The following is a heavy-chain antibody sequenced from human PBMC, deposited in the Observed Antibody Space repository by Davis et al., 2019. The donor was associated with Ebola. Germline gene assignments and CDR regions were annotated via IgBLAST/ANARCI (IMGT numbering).Heavy chain of an antibody. CDR1: GFTFSSYS. J-gene: IGHJ4*02. Sequence: PGGSLRLSCAASGFTFSSYSMNWVRQAPGKGLEWVSYISSSSSTIYYADSVKGRFTISRDNAKNSLYLQMNSLRAEDTAVYYCAKAEGGGVPAAKGAIDYWGQGTLVTVSS. CDR3: AKAEGGGVPAAKGAIDY. CDR2: ISSSSSTI. V-gene: IGHV3-48*04. D-gene: IGHD2-2*01.